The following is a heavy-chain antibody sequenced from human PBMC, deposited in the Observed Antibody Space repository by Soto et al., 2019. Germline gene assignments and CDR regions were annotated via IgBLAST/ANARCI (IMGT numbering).Heavy chain of an antibody. J-gene: IGHJ4*02. CDR2: IYYSGST. CDR3: ARLDCSGGSCYQNAFDY. Sequence: KSSETLSLTCTVSGGSISSGGYYWSWIRQHPGKGLEWIGYIYYSGSTYYNPSLKSRVTISVDTSKNQFSLKLSSVTAADTAVYYCARLDCSGGSCYQNAFDYWGQGTLVTVSS. CDR1: GGSISSGGYY. V-gene: IGHV4-31*03. D-gene: IGHD2-15*01.